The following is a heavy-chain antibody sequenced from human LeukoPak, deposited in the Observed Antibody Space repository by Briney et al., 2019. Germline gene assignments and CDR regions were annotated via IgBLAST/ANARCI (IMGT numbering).Heavy chain of an antibody. Sequence: KSGGSLRLSCAASGFTFSSYAMSWIRQPPGKGLEWIGYIYNSGSTNNNPSLKSRVTISVGTSKKQFSLKLSSVTAADTAVYYCARETPYGSGSYPFDYWGQGILVTVSS. J-gene: IGHJ4*02. D-gene: IGHD3-10*01. V-gene: IGHV4-59*01. CDR2: IYNSGST. CDR3: ARETPYGSGSYPFDY. CDR1: GFTFSSYA.